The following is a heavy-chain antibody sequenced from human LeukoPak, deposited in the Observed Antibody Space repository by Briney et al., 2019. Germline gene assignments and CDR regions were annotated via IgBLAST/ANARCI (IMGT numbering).Heavy chain of an antibody. CDR3: ARLTTVTKSYFDY. D-gene: IGHD4-17*01. Sequence: GKSLKISCQASGYTFTSYWIGWVRQMPGKGLEWMGIIYPGDSDTRYSPSFQGQVTISADKSISTAYLQWSSLKASDTAMYYCARLTTVTKSYFDYWGQGTLVTVSS. CDR2: IYPGDSDT. CDR1: GYTFTSYW. J-gene: IGHJ4*02. V-gene: IGHV5-51*01.